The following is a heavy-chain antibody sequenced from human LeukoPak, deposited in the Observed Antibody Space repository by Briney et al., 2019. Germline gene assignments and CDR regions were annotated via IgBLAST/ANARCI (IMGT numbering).Heavy chain of an antibody. V-gene: IGHV3-30*02. Sequence: PGGSLRLSCAASGFSFSTYAMHWVRQAPGKGLEWVAFIRYDGSNKYYADSVKGRFTISRDNSKNTLYLQMNSLRAEDTAVYYCATYSSSNGREFQYWGQGTLVTVSS. CDR1: GFSFSTYA. J-gene: IGHJ1*01. CDR2: IRYDGSNK. CDR3: ATYSSSNGREFQY. D-gene: IGHD2-2*01.